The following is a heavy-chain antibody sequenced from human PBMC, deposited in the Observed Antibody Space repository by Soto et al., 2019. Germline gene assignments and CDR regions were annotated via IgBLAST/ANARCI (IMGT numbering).Heavy chain of an antibody. D-gene: IGHD6-13*01. J-gene: IGHJ4*02. V-gene: IGHV3-7*01. CDR2: IKQDGSEK. Sequence: PGGSLRLSCAASGFTFSTYAMHWVRQAPGKGLEWVANIKQDGSEKYYVDSVKGRFTISRDNAKNSLYLQMNSLRAEDTAVYYCALKGRQLGYYFDYWGQGTLVTVSS. CDR3: ALKGRQLGYYFDY. CDR1: GFTFSTYA.